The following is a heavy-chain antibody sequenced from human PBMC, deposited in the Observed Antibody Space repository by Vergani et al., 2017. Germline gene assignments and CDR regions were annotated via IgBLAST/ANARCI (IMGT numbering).Heavy chain of an antibody. J-gene: IGHJ6*03. CDR3: ARVNTETNGHLYYYYYMDV. CDR1: GGSFTSYH. V-gene: IGHV4-34*01. CDR2: IDHTGRP. D-gene: IGHD4-11*01. Sequence: QVQLQQWGGGLLKPSETLSLTCVVNGGSFTSYHWTWIRQSPGEGLEWVGDIDHTGRPDYNPYLKSRLTMSVDKSRNQFSLTHSSVTATDTAIYFCARVNTETNGHLYYYYYMDVWGQGAAVTVS.